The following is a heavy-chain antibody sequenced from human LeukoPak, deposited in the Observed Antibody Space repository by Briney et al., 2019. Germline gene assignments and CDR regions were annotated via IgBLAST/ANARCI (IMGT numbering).Heavy chain of an antibody. CDR2: IYTSGST. J-gene: IGHJ4*02. CDR1: GYSISSGYY. Sequence: SETLSLTCTVSGYSISSGYYWSWIRQPAGKGLEWIGRIYTSGSTNYNPSLKSRVTISVDTSKNQFSLKLSSVTAADTAVYYCARGGPTNFDYWGQGTLVTVSS. CDR3: ARGGPTNFDY. V-gene: IGHV4-61*02.